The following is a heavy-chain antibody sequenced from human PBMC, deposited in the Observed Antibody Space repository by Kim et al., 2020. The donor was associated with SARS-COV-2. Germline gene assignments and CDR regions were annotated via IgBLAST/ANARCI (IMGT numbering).Heavy chain of an antibody. CDR3: SPALHAYGDRDY. J-gene: IGHJ4*02. V-gene: IGHV3-15*01. Sequence: DYAPRVKGRFTITRDDSKNTLYLQMSSLRTEVTAVYDCSPALHAYGDRDYWGQGTLVTVSS. D-gene: IGHD4-17*01.